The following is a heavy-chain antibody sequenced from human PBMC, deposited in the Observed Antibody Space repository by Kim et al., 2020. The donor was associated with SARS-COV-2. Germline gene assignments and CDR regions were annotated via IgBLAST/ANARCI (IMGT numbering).Heavy chain of an antibody. V-gene: IGHV1-18*01. J-gene: IGHJ1*01. CDR1: GYTFASYG. Sequence: ASVKVSCKASGYTFASYGFSWVRQAPGQGLEWMGWISAYNGNTNYEQKLLGRVTMTTDTSTSTAYMELRSLRYDDTAVIYCARDSSSGIGGCWGQGTLVT. CDR3: ARDSSSGIGGC. D-gene: IGHD6-13*01. CDR2: ISAYNGNT.